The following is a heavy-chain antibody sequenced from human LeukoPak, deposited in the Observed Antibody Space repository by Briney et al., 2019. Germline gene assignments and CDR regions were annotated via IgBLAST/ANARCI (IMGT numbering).Heavy chain of an antibody. D-gene: IGHD6-19*01. CDR3: ARDLKYSSGWYRLEDY. CDR1: GFTFSDYF. CDR2: ISSSGSTI. J-gene: IGHJ4*02. V-gene: IGHV3-11*01. Sequence: GGSLRLSCAASGFTFSDYFMTWIRQAPGKGLEWVSYISSSGSTIYYSDSVKGRFTISRDNDKNSLYLQMNSLRPEDTAVYYCARDLKYSSGWYRLEDYWGQGTLVTVSS.